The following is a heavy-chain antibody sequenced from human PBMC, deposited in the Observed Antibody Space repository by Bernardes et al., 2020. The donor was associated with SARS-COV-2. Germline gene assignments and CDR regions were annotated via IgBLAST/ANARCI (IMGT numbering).Heavy chain of an antibody. J-gene: IGHJ6*02. D-gene: IGHD1-1*01. Sequence: ASAKVSCKASGYTFIGYYIHWVRQAPGLGLEWMGWMNPNSGGTNCAQKFHGRVTMTRDTSITTAYIELNSLMSDDTAVYYCARGHDTWTDVYYSYYNGMDVWGQGTTITISS. CDR3: ARGHDTWTDVYYSYYNGMDV. CDR2: MNPNSGGT. V-gene: IGHV1-2*02. CDR1: GYTFIGYY.